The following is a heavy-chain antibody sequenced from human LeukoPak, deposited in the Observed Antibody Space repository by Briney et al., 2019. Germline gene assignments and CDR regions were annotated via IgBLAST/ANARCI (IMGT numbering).Heavy chain of an antibody. CDR2: IYYSGST. Sequence: SETLSLTCTVSGGSISSSSYYWGWIRQPPGKGLEWIGSIYYSGSTYYNPSLKSRVTISVDTSKNQFSLKLSSVTAADTAVYYCAREGGPGMAYDSSGYYYFGYWGQGTLVTVSS. V-gene: IGHV4-39*07. J-gene: IGHJ4*02. D-gene: IGHD3-22*01. CDR1: GGSISSSSYY. CDR3: AREGGPGMAYDSSGYYYFGY.